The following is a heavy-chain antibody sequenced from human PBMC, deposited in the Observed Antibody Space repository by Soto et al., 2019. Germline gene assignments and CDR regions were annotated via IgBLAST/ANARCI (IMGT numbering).Heavy chain of an antibody. CDR3: ARLLGTYCSSTSCSYYMDV. J-gene: IGHJ6*03. CDR1: GGSISSSRYY. D-gene: IGHD2-2*01. Sequence: SETLSLTCTVSGGSISSSRYYLGWIRQPPGKGLEWIGSIYYSGSTYYNPSLKSRVTISVDTSKNQFSLKLSSVTAADTAVYYCARLLGTYCSSTSCSYYMDVWGKGTTVTVSS. V-gene: IGHV4-39*01. CDR2: IYYSGST.